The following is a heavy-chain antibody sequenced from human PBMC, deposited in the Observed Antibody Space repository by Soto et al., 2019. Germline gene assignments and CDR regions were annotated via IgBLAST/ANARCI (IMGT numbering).Heavy chain of an antibody. CDR1: GFPFSTYE. CDR2: ISTGGSTI. J-gene: IGHJ4*02. Sequence: GGSLRLSCAASGFPFSTYEMNLVRQAPGKGLEWVSYISTGGSTIYYADSVRGRFTISRDNAKNSLSLQMNSLRAEDTAVYYCARLLRFYTYWGQGTLVTVSS. CDR3: ARLLRFYTY. D-gene: IGHD3-3*01. V-gene: IGHV3-48*03.